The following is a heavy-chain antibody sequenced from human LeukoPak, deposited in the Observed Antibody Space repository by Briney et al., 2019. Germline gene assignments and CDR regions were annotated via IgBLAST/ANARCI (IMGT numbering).Heavy chain of an antibody. J-gene: IGHJ3*01. CDR1: GFTFSSYW. CDR3: ARDWLAGNPYHAFDL. CDR2: IKEDGREE. D-gene: IGHD3-22*01. Sequence: PGGSLRLSCAASGFTFSSYWMSWVRQAPGKGLEGVANIKEDGREEYYVDSVKGRFSISRDNAKNSLYLQMNSLRAEDTAVYYCARDWLAGNPYHAFDLWGKGTMVTVSS. V-gene: IGHV3-7*01.